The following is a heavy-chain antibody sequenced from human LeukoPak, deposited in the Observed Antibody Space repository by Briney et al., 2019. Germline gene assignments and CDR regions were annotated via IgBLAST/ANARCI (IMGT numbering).Heavy chain of an antibody. J-gene: IGHJ4*02. D-gene: IGHD6-6*01. CDR2: IYSGGST. V-gene: IGHV3-66*01. CDR3: ARVGGQLGQPFDY. Sequence: GGSLRLSCAASEFSVGSNYMTWVRQAPGKGLEWVSLIYSGGSTYYADSVKGRFTISRDNAKNSLYLQMNSLRAEDTAVYYCARVGGQLGQPFDYWGQGTLVTVSS. CDR1: EFSVGSNY.